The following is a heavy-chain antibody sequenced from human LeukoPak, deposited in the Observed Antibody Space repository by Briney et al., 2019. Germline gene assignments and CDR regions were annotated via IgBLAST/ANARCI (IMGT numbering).Heavy chain of an antibody. CDR3: ARNGRSWYYYGSGTPFDI. Sequence: SETLSLTCAVYGGSFSGYYWSWIRQPPGKGLEWIGEINHSGSTNYNPSLKSRVTISVDTSKNQFSLKLSSVTAADTAVYYCARNGRSWYYYGSGTPFDIWGQGTMVTVSS. CDR1: GGSFSGYY. V-gene: IGHV4-34*01. D-gene: IGHD3-10*01. J-gene: IGHJ3*02. CDR2: INHSGST.